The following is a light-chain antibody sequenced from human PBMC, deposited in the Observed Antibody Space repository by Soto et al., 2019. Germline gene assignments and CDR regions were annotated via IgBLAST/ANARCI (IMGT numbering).Light chain of an antibody. V-gene: IGKV2-28*01. CDR1: QSLLHDNGFNF. CDR2: LGS. Sequence: DIVMTQSPLFLSVTPGEPASISCRSSQSLLHDNGFNFLNWYLQKPGQSPQLLISLGSSRASGVRDRFSGSASGRDFTLLISRVEAEDVGVFYCMQALETPLTFGGGTKVEIK. J-gene: IGKJ4*01. CDR3: MQALETPLT.